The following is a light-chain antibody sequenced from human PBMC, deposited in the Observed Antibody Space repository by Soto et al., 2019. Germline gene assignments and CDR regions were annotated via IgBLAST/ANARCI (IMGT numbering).Light chain of an antibody. CDR3: QQYNNWPPWT. V-gene: IGKV3-15*01. Sequence: EILLTQSPATLAVSPGEGATLSCRASQSVRDNLAWYQQKPGQAPRLLIYRASTRATGVPARFSGSGSGTEFTLTISSLQSEDFAVYYCQQYNNWPPWTFGQGTKVDIK. CDR1: QSVRDN. J-gene: IGKJ1*01. CDR2: RAS.